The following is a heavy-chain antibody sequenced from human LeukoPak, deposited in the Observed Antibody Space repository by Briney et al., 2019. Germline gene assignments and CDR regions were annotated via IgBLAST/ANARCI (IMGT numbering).Heavy chain of an antibody. J-gene: IGHJ4*02. Sequence: GASVKVSCKASGYTFTDYYMHWVRQAPGQGXXWXGWXNPNSGDTNYAQKFQGRVSMTRDTSISTAYMDLSDLRSDDTAVYYCARGRNIEMTTMSGGSDYWGQGTLVTVSS. CDR2: XNPNSGDT. CDR1: GYTFTDYY. D-gene: IGHD5-24*01. CDR3: ARGRNIEMTTMSGGSDY. V-gene: IGHV1-2*02.